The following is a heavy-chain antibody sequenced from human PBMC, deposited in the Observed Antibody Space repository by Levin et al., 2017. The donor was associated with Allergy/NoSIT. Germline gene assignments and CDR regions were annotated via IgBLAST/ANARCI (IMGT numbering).Heavy chain of an antibody. J-gene: IGHJ4*02. CDR2: ISWNSGSI. CDR3: AKALSWGFDY. CDR1: GFTFDDYA. Sequence: GGSLRLSCAASGFTFDDYAMHWVRQAPGKGLEWVSGISWNSGSIGYADSVKGRFTISRDNAKNSLYLQMNSLRAEDTALYYCAKALSWGFDYWGQGTLVTVSS. V-gene: IGHV3-9*01. D-gene: IGHD3-16*01.